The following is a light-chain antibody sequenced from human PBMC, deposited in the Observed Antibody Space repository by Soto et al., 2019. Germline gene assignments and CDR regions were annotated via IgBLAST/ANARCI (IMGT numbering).Light chain of an antibody. J-gene: IGLJ3*02. CDR1: SSNIGSNT. CDR3: ATWDDTLNGLWV. V-gene: IGLV1-44*01. Sequence: QAVVTQPPSASGTPGQRVTISCSGGSSNIGSNTVNWYQHLAGTAPKVLIYSNNQRPSGVPDRFSASKSGTSASLAISGLQSEDEGDYYCATWDDTLNGLWVFGGGTKVTVL. CDR2: SNN.